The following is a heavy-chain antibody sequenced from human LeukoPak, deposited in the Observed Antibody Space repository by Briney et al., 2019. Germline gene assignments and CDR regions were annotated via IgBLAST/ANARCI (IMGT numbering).Heavy chain of an antibody. J-gene: IGHJ4*02. D-gene: IGHD2-21*02. CDR1: GFTFSTYS. V-gene: IGHV3-21*01. CDR2: ITSSRIYI. CDR3: ARDGSRGNLVTAPDF. Sequence: GGSLRLSCAASGFTFSTYSMNWVRQAPGKGLEWVSSITSSRIYIYYADSVKGRFTISRDNAKNSLYLQMNSLRAEDTAVYYCARDGSRGNLVTAPDFWGQGTLVTVSS.